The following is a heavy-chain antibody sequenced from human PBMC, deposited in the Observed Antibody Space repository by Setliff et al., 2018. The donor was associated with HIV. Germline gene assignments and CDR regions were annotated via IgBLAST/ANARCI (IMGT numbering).Heavy chain of an antibody. D-gene: IGHD3-10*01. Sequence: PSETLSLTCTVSGGSISSGDYYWSRIRQPPGKGLEWIGYIYYSGSTNYKPSLRSRVTISLDTSKNQFSLKLSSVTAADTAVYYCARLSGGMVPNYWGQGTLVTVSS. CDR2: IYYSGST. J-gene: IGHJ4*02. CDR3: ARLSGGMVPNY. CDR1: GGSISSGDYY. V-gene: IGHV4-61*08.